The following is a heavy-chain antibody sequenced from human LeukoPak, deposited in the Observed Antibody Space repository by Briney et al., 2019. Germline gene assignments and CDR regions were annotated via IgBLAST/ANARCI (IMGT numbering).Heavy chain of an antibody. D-gene: IGHD3-16*01. CDR2: ISSSSSYI. J-gene: IGHJ4*02. Sequence: EGSLRLSCAASGFTFSSYNMNWVRQAPGKGLEWVSSISSSSSYIYYADSLKGRFTISRDNAKNSLFLQMDSLRAEDTAVYYCARQLGGSYAFDYWGQGTLVTVSS. V-gene: IGHV3-21*01. CDR3: ARQLGGSYAFDY. CDR1: GFTFSSYN.